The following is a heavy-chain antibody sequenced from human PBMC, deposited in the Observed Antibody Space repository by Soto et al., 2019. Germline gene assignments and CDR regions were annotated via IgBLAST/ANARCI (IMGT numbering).Heavy chain of an antibody. CDR3: AKDGGGGIAAAGSDMDV. CDR1: GFTFSSYA. CDR2: ISGSGGST. Sequence: EVQLLESGGGLVQPGGSLRLSCAASGFTFSSYAMSWVRQAPGKGLDWVSAISGSGGSTYYADSVKGRFTISRDNSKNTLYLQMNGLRAEDTAVYYCAKDGGGGIAAAGSDMDVWGQGTTVTVSS. J-gene: IGHJ6*02. D-gene: IGHD6-13*01. V-gene: IGHV3-23*01.